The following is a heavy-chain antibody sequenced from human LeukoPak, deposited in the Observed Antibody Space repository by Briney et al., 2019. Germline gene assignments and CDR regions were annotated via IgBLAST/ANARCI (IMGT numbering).Heavy chain of an antibody. V-gene: IGHV1-18*01. CDR3: ARNYYYDSSGYYWGLVDY. CDR1: GYTFTSYG. D-gene: IGHD3-22*01. CDR2: ISAYNGNT. J-gene: IGHJ4*02. Sequence: ASVTVSFKASGYTFTSYGISWVRQAPGQGLEWMGWISAYNGNTNYAQKLQGRVTMTTDTATSTAYMELRSLRSDDTAVYYCARNYYYDSSGYYWGLVDYWGQGTLVTVSS.